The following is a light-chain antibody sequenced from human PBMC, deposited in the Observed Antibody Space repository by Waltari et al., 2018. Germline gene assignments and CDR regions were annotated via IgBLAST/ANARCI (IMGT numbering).Light chain of an antibody. CDR2: EVS. CDR3: CSYAGSSTFVV. Sequence: QSALTQPASVSGSPGQSITISCTGTSTDVGGYTLVPCYQQHPGKAPKLMIYEVSKRPSGVSNRFSGSKSGNTASLTIAGLQAEDEADYYCCSYAGSSTFVVFGGGTKLTVL. V-gene: IGLV2-23*02. J-gene: IGLJ2*01. CDR1: STDVGGYTL.